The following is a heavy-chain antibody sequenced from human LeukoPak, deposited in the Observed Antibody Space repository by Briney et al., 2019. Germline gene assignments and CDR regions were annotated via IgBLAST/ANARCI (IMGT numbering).Heavy chain of an antibody. D-gene: IGHD3-10*01. CDR3: AIDYYGSGSPLGGFDP. CDR1: GYTYTSYG. V-gene: IGHV1-18*01. Sequence: ASVKVSCKASGYTYTSYGISWVRQAPGQGLEWRGWISAYNGNTNYAQKLQGRVTMTTDTTTSTAYMELRSLRSDDTAVYYWAIDYYGSGSPLGGFDPWGQGTLVTVSS. J-gene: IGHJ5*02. CDR2: ISAYNGNT.